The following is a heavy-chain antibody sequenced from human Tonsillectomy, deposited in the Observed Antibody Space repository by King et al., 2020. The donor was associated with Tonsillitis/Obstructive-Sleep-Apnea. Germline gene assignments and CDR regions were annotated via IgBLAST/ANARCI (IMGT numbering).Heavy chain of an antibody. J-gene: IGHJ6*03. V-gene: IGHV2-26*01. CDR1: GFSLSNARMG. CDR2: IFWNDEK. D-gene: IGHD1-1*01. Sequence: TLKESGPVLVKPTETLTLTCTVSGFSLSNARMGVSWIRQPPGKALEWLAHIFWNDEKSYSTSLKSRLTISKDTSKSQVDLTMTNMTPVDTATYYCARGTVVLYSNHYYMDVWGKGTTVTVSS. CDR3: ARGTVVLYSNHYYMDV.